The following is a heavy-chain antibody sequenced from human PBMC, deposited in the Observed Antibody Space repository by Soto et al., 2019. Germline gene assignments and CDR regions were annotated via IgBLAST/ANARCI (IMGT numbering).Heavy chain of an antibody. J-gene: IGHJ5*02. Sequence: EVQLLESGGGLVQPGGSLRLSCVASGFTFRSYAMNWVRQAPGKGLEWVSTISDSGGTTFYADSLKGRFTFSRDNSKNTLYLQMNSLRAEDTAVYYCARGSSYDVLTGYYNRWFDPWGQGTLVTVSS. CDR3: ARGSSYDVLTGYYNRWFDP. D-gene: IGHD3-9*01. CDR2: ISDSGGTT. CDR1: GFTFRSYA. V-gene: IGHV3-23*01.